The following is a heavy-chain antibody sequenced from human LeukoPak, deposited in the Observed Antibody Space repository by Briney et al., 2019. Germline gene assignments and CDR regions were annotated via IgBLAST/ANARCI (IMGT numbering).Heavy chain of an antibody. J-gene: IGHJ4*02. CDR2: IYYSGST. Sequence: SETLSLTCTVSGGSISSSSYYWGWIRQPPGKGLEWIGSIYYSGSTYYNPSLKSRVTISVDTSKNQFSLKLSSVTAADTAVYYCARRPVRNNKANSGLDYWGQGTLVTVSS. D-gene: IGHD2/OR15-2a*01. CDR1: GGSISSSSYY. V-gene: IGHV4-39*01. CDR3: ARRPVRNNKANSGLDY.